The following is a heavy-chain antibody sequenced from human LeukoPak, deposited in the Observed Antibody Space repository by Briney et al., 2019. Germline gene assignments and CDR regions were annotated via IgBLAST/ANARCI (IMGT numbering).Heavy chain of an antibody. CDR2: IIPILGIA. V-gene: IGHV1-69*04. CDR3: ARDRDSSGWYVGY. D-gene: IGHD6-19*01. J-gene: IGHJ4*02. Sequence: GASVKVSCKASGGTFSSYAISWVRQAPGQGLEWMGRIIPILGIANYAQKFQGRVTITADKSTSTAYMELSSLRSEDTAVYYCARDRDSSGWYVGYWGQGTLVTVSS. CDR1: GGTFSSYA.